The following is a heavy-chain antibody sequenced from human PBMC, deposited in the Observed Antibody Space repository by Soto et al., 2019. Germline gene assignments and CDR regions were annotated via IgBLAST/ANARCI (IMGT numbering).Heavy chain of an antibody. CDR2: ISSDGNNK. Sequence: QVHLVESGGGVVRPGTSLRVCCSASEFSFNNYAVHWVRQAPGEGLEWVALISSDGNNKYYPDSVRGRFTISRDHSNNTVYLQMHSLRVDDTAVYYCATWTLPLSWNWLQSAAGKFDYWGQGTLVTVSS. D-gene: IGHD5-12*01. CDR1: EFSFNNYA. V-gene: IGHV3-30-3*01. J-gene: IGHJ4*02. CDR3: ATWTLPLSWNWLQSAAGKFDY.